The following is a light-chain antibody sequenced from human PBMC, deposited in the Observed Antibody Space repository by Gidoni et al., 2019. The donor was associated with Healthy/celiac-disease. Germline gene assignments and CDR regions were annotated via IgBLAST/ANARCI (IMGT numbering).Light chain of an antibody. Sequence: SAMTQHAYVSGSPGPSITISCTGTSSDVGGYNYVFWYQQHQGKAPKLLIHEVSNRPSGVSNLFSGSTSGNTASLTISGLQAEDEADYYCSSYTISLTWVFGVATKLTVL. CDR2: EVS. CDR3: SSYTISLTWV. J-gene: IGLJ3*02. V-gene: IGLV2-14*01. CDR1: SSDVGGYNY.